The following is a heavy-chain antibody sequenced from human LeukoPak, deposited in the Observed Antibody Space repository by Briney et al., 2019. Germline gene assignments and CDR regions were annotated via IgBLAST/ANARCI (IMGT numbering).Heavy chain of an antibody. D-gene: IGHD3-3*01. Sequence: SETLSLTCTVSGGSISSGSYYWSWIRQPAGKGLEWIGRIYTSGSTNYNPSLKSRVTISVDTSKNQFSLKLSSVTAADTAVYYCAREPDFWSGYYNGGGDYWGQGTLVTVSS. V-gene: IGHV4-61*02. J-gene: IGHJ4*02. CDR3: AREPDFWSGYYNGGGDY. CDR2: IYTSGST. CDR1: GGSISSGSYY.